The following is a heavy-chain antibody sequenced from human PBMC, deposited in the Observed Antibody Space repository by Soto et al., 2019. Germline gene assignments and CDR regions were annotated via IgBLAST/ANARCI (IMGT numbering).Heavy chain of an antibody. CDR3: AKVGDFWSVVDP. D-gene: IGHD3-3*01. CDR1: GYTFTSYG. Sequence: ASVKVSCKASGYTFTSYGISWVRQAPGQGLEWMGWISAYNGNTNYAQKLQGRVTMTTDTSTSTAYMELNSLRAEDTAVYYCAKVGDFWSVVDPWGQGTLVTVSS. CDR2: ISAYNGNT. J-gene: IGHJ5*02. V-gene: IGHV1-18*01.